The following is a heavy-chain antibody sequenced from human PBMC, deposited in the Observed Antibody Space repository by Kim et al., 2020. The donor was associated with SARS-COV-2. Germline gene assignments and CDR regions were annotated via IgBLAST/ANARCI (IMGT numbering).Heavy chain of an antibody. D-gene: IGHD2-15*01. CDR1: GFTFSSYG. Sequence: GGSLRLSCAASGFTFSSYGMHWVRQAPGKGLEWVAVISYDGSNKYYADSVKGRFTISRDNSKNTLYLQMNSLRAEDTAVYYCARDGIRYCSGGSCFDYWGQGTLVTVSS. J-gene: IGHJ4*02. CDR2: ISYDGSNK. V-gene: IGHV3-33*05. CDR3: ARDGIRYCSGGSCFDY.